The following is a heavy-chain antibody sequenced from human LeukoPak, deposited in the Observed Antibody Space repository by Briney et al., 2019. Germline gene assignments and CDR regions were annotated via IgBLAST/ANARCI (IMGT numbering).Heavy chain of an antibody. D-gene: IGHD2-2*02. CDR1: GGSISSGDYY. CDR2: IYYSGST. Sequence: SETLSLTCTVSGGSISSGDYYWSWIRQPPGKGLEWIGDIYYSGSTYYNPSLKSRVTISVDTSKNQFSLKLSSVTAADTAVYYCARWAIRGYYYGMDVWGQGTTVTVSS. CDR3: ARWAIRGYYYGMDV. J-gene: IGHJ6*02. V-gene: IGHV4-30-4*02.